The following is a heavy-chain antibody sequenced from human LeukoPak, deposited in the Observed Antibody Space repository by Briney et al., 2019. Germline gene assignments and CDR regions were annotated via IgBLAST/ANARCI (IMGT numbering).Heavy chain of an antibody. CDR3: ARGGSSWPFDY. D-gene: IGHD6-13*01. Sequence: SETLSLTCTVSGGSISSYYWSWIRQPPGKGLEWIGEINHSGSTNYNPSLKSRVTISVDTSKNQFSLKLSSVTAADTAVYYCARGGSSWPFDYWGQGTLVTVSS. CDR1: GGSISSYY. CDR2: INHSGST. J-gene: IGHJ4*02. V-gene: IGHV4-34*01.